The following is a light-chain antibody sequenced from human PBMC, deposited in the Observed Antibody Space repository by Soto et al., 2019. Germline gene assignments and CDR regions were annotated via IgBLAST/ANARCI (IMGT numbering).Light chain of an antibody. CDR2: AAS. V-gene: IGKV1-39*01. CDR1: QSISYY. J-gene: IGKJ1*01. CDR3: HQGHSTPLT. Sequence: DIQMTQSPSSLSASVGDRVTITCRASQSISYYLNWYQQKPGQAPKLLIYAASRLQSGVPSRFSGSGSGTDFTLTISSLQPEDFATYYCHQGHSTPLTFGQGTKMEIK.